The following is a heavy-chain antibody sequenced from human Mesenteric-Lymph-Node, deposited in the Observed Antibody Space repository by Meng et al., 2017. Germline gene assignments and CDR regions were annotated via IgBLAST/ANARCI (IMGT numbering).Heavy chain of an antibody. D-gene: IGHD6-13*01. CDR3: ARGRAAGT. CDR2: INHSGST. V-gene: IGHV4-34*02. CDR1: GVSFSGYY. Sequence: QVQLQQWGAGLLKPSETLSLTCAVYGVSFSGYYWSWIRQPPGKGLEWIGEINHSGSTNYNPSLTSRVTISVDTSKNQFSLKLNSVTAADTAVYYCARGRAAGTWGQGTRVTFDS. J-gene: IGHJ5*02.